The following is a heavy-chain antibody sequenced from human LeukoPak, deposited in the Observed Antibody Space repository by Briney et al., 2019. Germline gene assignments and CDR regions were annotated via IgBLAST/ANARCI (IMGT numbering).Heavy chain of an antibody. CDR1: GGSISSSSYY. V-gene: IGHV4-39*07. D-gene: IGHD3-22*01. J-gene: IGHJ3*02. Sequence: SETLSLTCTVSGGSISSSSYYWGWIRQPPGKGLEWIGSIYYSGSTYYNPSLKSRVTISVDTSKNQFSLKLSSVTAADTAVYYCARDRDTYYYDSSGSDDAFDIWGQGTMVTVSS. CDR3: ARDRDTYYYDSSGSDDAFDI. CDR2: IYYSGST.